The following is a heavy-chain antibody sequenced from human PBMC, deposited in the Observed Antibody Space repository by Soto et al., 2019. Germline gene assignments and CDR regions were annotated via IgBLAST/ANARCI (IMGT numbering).Heavy chain of an antibody. CDR3: AKDIIAAPHYYYYYGMDV. J-gene: IGHJ6*02. CDR2: ISGSGGST. CDR1: GFSFSSYS. V-gene: IGHV3-23*01. D-gene: IGHD6-13*01. Sequence: EVQLLESGGGLVQPGGSLRLSCAASGFSFSSYSMSWVRQAPGKGLEWVSAISGSGGSTYYADSVKGRFTISRDNSKNTLYLQMNSLRAEDTAIYYCAKDIIAAPHYYYYYGMDVWGQGPTVTVSS.